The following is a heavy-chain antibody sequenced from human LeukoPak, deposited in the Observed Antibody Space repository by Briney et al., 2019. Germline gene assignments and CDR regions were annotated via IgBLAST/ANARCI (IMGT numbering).Heavy chain of an antibody. CDR2: IYSGGST. CDR3: ARDPAMDV. CDR1: GFSFSRYW. J-gene: IGHJ6*02. Sequence: GGSLRLSCADSGFSFSRYWMSWVRQAPGKGLEWVSVIYSGGSTYYADSVKGRFTISRDNSKNTLYLQMNSLRAEDTAVYYCARDPAMDVWGQGTTVTVSS. V-gene: IGHV3-66*01.